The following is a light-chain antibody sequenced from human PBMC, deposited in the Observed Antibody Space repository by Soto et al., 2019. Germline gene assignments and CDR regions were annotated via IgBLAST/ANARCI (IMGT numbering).Light chain of an antibody. J-gene: IGKJ4*01. CDR3: QQYYELPLT. Sequence: AVRLTQSPSSLSASPGDRVTITCRASQDISSYLAWYQQKPGKAPNLLIYVASTLQSGVPSRFSGSGSGTDFTLTISRLQSEDFATYYCQQYYELPLTFGGGSKVDIK. CDR1: QDISSY. V-gene: IGKV1-8*01. CDR2: VAS.